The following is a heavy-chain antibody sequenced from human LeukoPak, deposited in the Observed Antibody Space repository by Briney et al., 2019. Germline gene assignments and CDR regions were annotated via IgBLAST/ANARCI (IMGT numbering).Heavy chain of an antibody. CDR2: MSPNSGNT. CDR1: GYTFTSYD. V-gene: IGHV1-8*01. Sequence: ASVKVSCKASGYTFTSYDINWVRQATGQGLEWMGWMSPNSGNTGYAQKFQGRVTMTRNTSISTAYMERSSLRSEDTAVYYCARGDSSGYYRDYYYMDVWGKGTTVTVSS. CDR3: ARGDSSGYYRDYYYMDV. D-gene: IGHD3-22*01. J-gene: IGHJ6*03.